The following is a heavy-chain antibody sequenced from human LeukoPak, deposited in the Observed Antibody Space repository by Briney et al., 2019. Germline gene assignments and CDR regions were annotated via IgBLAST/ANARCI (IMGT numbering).Heavy chain of an antibody. CDR1: GYTFTSYG. J-gene: IGHJ4*02. V-gene: IGHV1-18*01. CDR3: ANFIGSYYTPDPYYFDY. Sequence: GASVKVSCKASGYTFTSYGISWVRQAPGQGLEWMGWISAYNGNTNYAQKLQGRVAMTTDTSTSTAYMELRSLRSDDTAVYYCANFIGSYYTPDPYYFDYWGQGTLVTVSS. D-gene: IGHD1-26*01. CDR2: ISAYNGNT.